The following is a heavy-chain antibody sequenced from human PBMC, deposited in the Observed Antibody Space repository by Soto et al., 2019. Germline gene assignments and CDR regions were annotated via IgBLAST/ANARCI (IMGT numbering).Heavy chain of an antibody. CDR3: AKEATYDFWSGYSPYYYYYYYMDV. J-gene: IGHJ6*03. D-gene: IGHD3-3*01. Sequence: HPGGSPRLSCAASGFTFSSYAMSWVRQAPGKGLEWVSAISGSGGSTYYADSVKGRFTISRDNSKNTLYLQMNSLRAEDTAVYYCAKEATYDFWSGYSPYYYYYYYMDVWGKGTTVTVSS. V-gene: IGHV3-23*01. CDR2: ISGSGGST. CDR1: GFTFSSYA.